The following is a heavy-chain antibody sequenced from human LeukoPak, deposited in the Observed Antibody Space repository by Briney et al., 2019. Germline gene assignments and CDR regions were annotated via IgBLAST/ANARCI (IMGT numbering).Heavy chain of an antibody. J-gene: IGHJ4*02. Sequence: PSETLSLTCTVSGGSISSGGYYWSWIRQPAGKGLEWIGHIYTSGSTNYNPSLKSRVTISVDTSKNQFSLKLSSVTAADTAVYYCASGIAAAGLGYWGQGTLVTVSS. CDR1: GGSISSGGYY. D-gene: IGHD6-13*01. CDR2: IYTSGST. CDR3: ASGIAAAGLGY. V-gene: IGHV4-61*09.